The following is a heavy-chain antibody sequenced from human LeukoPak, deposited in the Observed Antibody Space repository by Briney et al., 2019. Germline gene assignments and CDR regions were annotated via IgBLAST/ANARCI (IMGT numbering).Heavy chain of an antibody. J-gene: IGHJ4*02. Sequence: PGGSLRLSCAASGCTFSSYEMNWVRQAPGKGLEWVAVLSYDGSNKYYADSVKGRFTISRDNSKNTLYLQMNSLRAEDTAVYHCAKDGRRVGVNEWVYWGQGTLVTVSS. CDR3: AKDGRRVGVNEWVY. V-gene: IGHV3-30*18. CDR2: LSYDGSNK. D-gene: IGHD1-26*01. CDR1: GCTFSSYE.